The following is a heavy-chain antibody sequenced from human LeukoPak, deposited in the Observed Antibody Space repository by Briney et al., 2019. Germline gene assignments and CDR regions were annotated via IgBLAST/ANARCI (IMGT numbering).Heavy chain of an antibody. CDR1: GYTFTTYG. CDR2: ISPYNGNT. CDR3: ARDTIGARPGWFDP. D-gene: IGHD5-24*01. V-gene: IGHV1-18*01. Sequence: ASVKVPCRASGYTFTTYGPNWGRQPPGRGLEWMGWISPYNGNTKDAEKFQDRVTMTTDTSTSTAYMELRNLRSDDTAVYYCARDTIGARPGWFDPWGQGTLVTVSS. J-gene: IGHJ5*02.